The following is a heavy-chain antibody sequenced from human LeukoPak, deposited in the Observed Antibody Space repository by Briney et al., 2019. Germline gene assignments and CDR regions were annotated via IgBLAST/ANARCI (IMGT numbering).Heavy chain of an antibody. CDR3: AKDLNDFWSGYYISNQFDY. CDR1: GFTFSSYG. Sequence: GGSLRLSCAASGFTFSSYGMHWVRQAPGKGLEWVSAISGSGGSTYYADSVKGRFTISRDNSKNTLYLQMNSLRAEDTAVYYCAKDLNDFWSGYYISNQFDYWGQGTLVTVSS. CDR2: ISGSGGST. D-gene: IGHD3-3*01. J-gene: IGHJ4*02. V-gene: IGHV3-23*01.